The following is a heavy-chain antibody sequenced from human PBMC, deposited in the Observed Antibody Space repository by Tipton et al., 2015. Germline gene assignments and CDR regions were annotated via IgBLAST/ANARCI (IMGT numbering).Heavy chain of an antibody. CDR1: GGSINTGGYY. D-gene: IGHD5-12*01. J-gene: IGHJ3*02. Sequence: TLSLTCTVSGGSINTGGYYWSWIRQHPGKGLEWVGYIHYSGAAHYNPSLKGLVTISVDVSKNQFSLKLTSVTAADTAVYYCARVPDSGFDAFDIWGQGTMVTVSS. CDR2: IHYSGAA. V-gene: IGHV4-31*01. CDR3: ARVPDSGFDAFDI.